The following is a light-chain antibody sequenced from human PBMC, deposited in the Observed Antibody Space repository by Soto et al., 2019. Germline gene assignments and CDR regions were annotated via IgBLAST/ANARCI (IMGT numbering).Light chain of an antibody. V-gene: IGKV1-39*01. CDR3: QQPYKTPLT. CDR1: QSMSTY. Sequence: DIQMTQSPSSLSASVGDRVTITCRASQSMSTYLYWFQQKPGKAPKVLIYGASSLHSGGPSRFSSSVSGTDSTISISSLQPEDFGTYYCQQPYKTPLTFGGGTNVEIK. CDR2: GAS. J-gene: IGKJ4*02.